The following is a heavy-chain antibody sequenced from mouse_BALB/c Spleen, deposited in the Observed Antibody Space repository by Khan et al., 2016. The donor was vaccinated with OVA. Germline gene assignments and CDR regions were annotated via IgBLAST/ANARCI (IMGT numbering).Heavy chain of an antibody. D-gene: IGHD2-1*01. CDR1: GFSLTTHG. V-gene: IGHV2-9*02. CDR2: IWAGGST. CDR3: ARFLHGNLYAMDD. J-gene: IGHJ4*01. Sequence: QVQLKESGPGLVAPSQSLSITCTVSGFSLTTHGVHWVRQPPGKGLEWLGVIWAGGSTNYNSALMSRLSISKDNSKSQVFFKMNSLQTDDTAMYYCARFLHGNLYAMDDWGQGTSVTVSS.